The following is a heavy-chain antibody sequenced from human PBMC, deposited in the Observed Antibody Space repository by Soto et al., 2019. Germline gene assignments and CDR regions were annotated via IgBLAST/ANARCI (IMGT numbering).Heavy chain of an antibody. Sequence: QVQLVQSGGGVVQPGGSLRLACVASGLTFNSYAMHWVRQAPGKGLEWVAVIAYDESSKYYIDSVRGRFTISRDNSKNTLFLEMNSLRSEDTAVYFCAIGYCTSGSCLYYYGLEDWGQGTTVTVSS. CDR1: GLTFNSYA. D-gene: IGHD2-15*01. CDR3: AIGYCTSGSCLYYYGLED. V-gene: IGHV3-30*04. CDR2: IAYDESSK. J-gene: IGHJ6*02.